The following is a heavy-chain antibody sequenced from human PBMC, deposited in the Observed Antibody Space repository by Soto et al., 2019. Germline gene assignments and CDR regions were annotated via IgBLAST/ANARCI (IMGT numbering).Heavy chain of an antibody. Sequence: QVQLVQSGAEVKKPGASVKVSCKASGYTFTTYGISWVRQAPGQGLEWMGWINGYNGNTNYAQKLQGRVTMTTDTSTSTAYMELRSLRSAVTAVYYCARDPVACTYFEYWGQGTLVTVSS. CDR3: ARDPVACTYFEY. D-gene: IGHD2-15*01. CDR2: INGYNGNT. V-gene: IGHV1-18*01. J-gene: IGHJ4*02. CDR1: GYTFTTYG.